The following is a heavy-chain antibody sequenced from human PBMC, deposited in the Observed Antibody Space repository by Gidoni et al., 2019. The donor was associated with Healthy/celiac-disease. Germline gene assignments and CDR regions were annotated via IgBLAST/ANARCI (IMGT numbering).Heavy chain of an antibody. D-gene: IGHD3-10*01. CDR2: IYYSGST. CDR1: GGYLSSSRYY. V-gene: IGHV4-39*01. J-gene: IGHJ6*02. CDR3: ARHAYYYGSGSSRMDV. Sequence: QLELQASGPGLVKASETLSLTCTVSGGYLSSSRYYWGWIRQPPGKGLGWIGSIYYSGSTYSNPSLKSRVTISVDTSKNQFSLKLRSVTAADTAVYYCARHAYYYGSGSSRMDVWGQGTTVTVSS.